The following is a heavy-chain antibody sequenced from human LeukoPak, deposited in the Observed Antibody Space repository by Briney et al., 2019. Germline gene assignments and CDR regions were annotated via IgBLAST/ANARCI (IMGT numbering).Heavy chain of an antibody. CDR2: ISAYNGNT. D-gene: IGHD5-18*01. Sequence: ASVKVSCKASGYTFTSYGISWVRQAPGQGLERMGWISAYNGNTNYAQKLQGRVTMTTDTSTSTAYMELRSLRSDDTAVYYCARAYTAMVSFDYWGQGTLVTVSS. CDR1: GYTFTSYG. CDR3: ARAYTAMVSFDY. V-gene: IGHV1-18*04. J-gene: IGHJ4*02.